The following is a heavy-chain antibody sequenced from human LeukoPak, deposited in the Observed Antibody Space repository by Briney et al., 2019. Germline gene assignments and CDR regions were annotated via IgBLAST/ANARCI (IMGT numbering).Heavy chain of an antibody. J-gene: IGHJ5*02. CDR3: ARAFS. D-gene: IGHD3-16*01. CDR1: GFSLSSQW. V-gene: IGHV3-7*01. Sequence: GGSLRLSCTASGFSLSSQWMSWVRQAPGKGPEWVANIKEDESQKSYVDSVKGRFTISRDSAKNSLYLQMNSLRAEDRGVYYCARAFSWGQGTLVTVSS. CDR2: IKEDESQK.